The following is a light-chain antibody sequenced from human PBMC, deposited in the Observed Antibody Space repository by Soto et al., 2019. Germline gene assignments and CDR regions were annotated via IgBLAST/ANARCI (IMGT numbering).Light chain of an antibody. J-gene: IGLJ1*01. CDR3: SSHRSSRTYV. Sequence: QSALTQPASVSGSPGQSITISCTGISSDIGGYNSVSWYQQHPGKAPKLMIYEVTNRPSGVSNRCSGSESGNTASLTISGLQAEDDADYYCSSHRSSRTYVFGTGTKLTVL. CDR1: SSDIGGYNS. CDR2: EVT. V-gene: IGLV2-14*01.